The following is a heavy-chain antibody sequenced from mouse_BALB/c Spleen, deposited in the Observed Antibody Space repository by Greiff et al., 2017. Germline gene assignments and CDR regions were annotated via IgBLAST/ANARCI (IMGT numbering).Heavy chain of an antibody. CDR2: IHYSGST. CDR3: AREWDGYRWFAY. CDR1: GYSITSGYS. D-gene: IGHD2-3*01. J-gene: IGHJ3*01. Sequence: DVKLQESGPDLVKPSQSLSLTCTVTGYSITSGYSWHWIRQFPGNKLEWMGYIHYSGSTNYNPSLKSRISITRDTSKNQFFLQLNSVTTEDTATYYCAREWDGYRWFAYWGQGTLVTVSA. V-gene: IGHV3-1*02.